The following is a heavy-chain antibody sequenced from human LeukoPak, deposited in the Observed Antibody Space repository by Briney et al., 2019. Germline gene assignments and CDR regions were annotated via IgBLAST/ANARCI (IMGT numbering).Heavy chain of an antibody. CDR3: ARGGEVVVVITTFFF. Sequence: SETLSLTCAVYGGSFSGYYWSWIRQPPGKGLEWIGEINHSGSTNYNPSLKSRVTISVDTSKNQFSLKLSSVTAADTAVYYCARGGEVVVVITTFFFWGQGTLVTVSS. CDR2: INHSGST. V-gene: IGHV4-34*01. J-gene: IGHJ4*02. CDR1: GGSFSGYY. D-gene: IGHD3-22*01.